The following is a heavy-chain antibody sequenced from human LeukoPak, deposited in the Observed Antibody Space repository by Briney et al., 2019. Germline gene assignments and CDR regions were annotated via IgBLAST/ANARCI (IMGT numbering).Heavy chain of an antibody. Sequence: GEALKISWKGSGYSFTSYWIGWGRQLPGKGVGLVGIIYTGDSATRYRPFFEGQVTTSADKSISTAYLQWSSLKASDTAMYYCASTADYYDRSGYYPDALDSWGQGTMATVSS. CDR2: IYTGDSAT. CDR1: GYSFTSYW. CDR3: ASTADYYDRSGYYPDALDS. V-gene: IGHV5-51*01. D-gene: IGHD3-22*01. J-gene: IGHJ3*02.